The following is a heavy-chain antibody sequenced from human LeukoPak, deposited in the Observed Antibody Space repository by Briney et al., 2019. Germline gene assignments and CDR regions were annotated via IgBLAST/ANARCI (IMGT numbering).Heavy chain of an antibody. CDR3: ARHRYYYDSSGYPMGNYFDY. D-gene: IGHD3-22*01. CDR1: GGSISSSSHY. J-gene: IGHJ4*02. CDR2: IYHSGST. Sequence: ETSETLSLTCTVSGGSISSSSHYWGWIRQPPGKGLEWIGSIYHSGSTYYNPSLKSRVTISVDTSKNQFSLKLSSVTAADTAVYYCARHRYYYDSSGYPMGNYFDYWGQGTLVTVSS. V-gene: IGHV4-39*01.